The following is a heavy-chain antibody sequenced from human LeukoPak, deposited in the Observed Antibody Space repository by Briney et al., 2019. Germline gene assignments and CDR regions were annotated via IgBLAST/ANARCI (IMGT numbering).Heavy chain of an antibody. CDR2: IYYTGST. CDR1: GDSVSRDTFY. J-gene: IGHJ5*02. D-gene: IGHD2-15*01. Sequence: NPSETLSLTCSVSGDSVSRDTFYWSWIRQPPGKGLEWIAYIYYTGSTKYSPSLKSRVTISIDTSKNQFSLKVNSVTAADTAVYYCARTGYCTGGSCYGGYFDPWGQGTVVSVSS. V-gene: IGHV4-61*01. CDR3: ARTGYCTGGSCYGGYFDP.